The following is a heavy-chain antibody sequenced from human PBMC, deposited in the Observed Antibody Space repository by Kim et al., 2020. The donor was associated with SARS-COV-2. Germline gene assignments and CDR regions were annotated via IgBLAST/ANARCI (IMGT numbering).Heavy chain of an antibody. V-gene: IGHV3-21*01. CDR3: AYTLPDYDILTGYPGY. D-gene: IGHD3-9*01. J-gene: IGHJ4*02. Sequence: SVKDRFTRSRDNAKNSLDLQMNSLRAEDTAVYYCAYTLPDYDILTGYPGYWGQGTLVTVSS.